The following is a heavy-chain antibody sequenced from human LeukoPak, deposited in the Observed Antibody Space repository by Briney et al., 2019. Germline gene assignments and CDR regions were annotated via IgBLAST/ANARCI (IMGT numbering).Heavy chain of an antibody. V-gene: IGHV4-59*08. J-gene: IGHJ6*02. CDR3: ARRHTGSGRMDV. Sequence: SETLSLTCTVSGGSISSDYWSWIRQPPGKGLEWMGNIYYSGNTISNPSLKSRLTFSVEGSQNQSPLKVTSAPAADTAVYYCARRHTGSGRMDVWGQGTTVTVS. CDR1: GGSISSDY. CDR2: IYYSGNT. D-gene: IGHD3-10*01.